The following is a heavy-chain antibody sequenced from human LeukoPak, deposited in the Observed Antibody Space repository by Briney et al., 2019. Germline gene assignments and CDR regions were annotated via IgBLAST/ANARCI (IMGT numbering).Heavy chain of an antibody. CDR1: GYTFTSYA. D-gene: IGHD4-23*01. CDR3: ARDPDYGGNSDAFDI. CDR2: INTNTGNP. Sequence: ASVKVSCKASGYTFTSYAMNWVRQAPGQGLEWMGWINTNTGNPTYAQGFTGRFVLSLDTSVSTAYLQISSLKAEDTAVYYCARDPDYGGNSDAFDIWGQGTMVTVSS. J-gene: IGHJ3*02. V-gene: IGHV7-4-1*02.